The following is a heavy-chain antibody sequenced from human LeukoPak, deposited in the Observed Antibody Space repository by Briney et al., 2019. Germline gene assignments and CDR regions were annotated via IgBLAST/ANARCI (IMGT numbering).Heavy chain of an antibody. D-gene: IGHD6-25*01. J-gene: IGHJ4*02. V-gene: IGHV3-23*01. CDR1: GFTFSTYA. Sequence: GGSLRLSCAASGFTFSTYAMSWVRQAPGKGLEWVSTFSGRGSSTYYADSVKGRFTISRDNSQNTLYLQMNSLRVEDTAVYYCVARYSTGPDYWGQGTLVTVSS. CDR2: FSGRGSST. CDR3: VARYSTGPDY.